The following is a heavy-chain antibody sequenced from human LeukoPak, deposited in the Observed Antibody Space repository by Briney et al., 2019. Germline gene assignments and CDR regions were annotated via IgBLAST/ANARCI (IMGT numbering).Heavy chain of an antibody. V-gene: IGHV4-34*01. CDR1: GGSFSGKY. CDR2: ITYSGSI. Sequence: PSETLSLTCAVSGGSFSGKYWTWIRQPPGKGLEWIGEITYSGSIYYNPSLKSRVTISVDTSKNQFSLKSNSVTAADTAEYYCARDLMTWGQGTLVTVSS. J-gene: IGHJ4*02. CDR3: ARDLMT.